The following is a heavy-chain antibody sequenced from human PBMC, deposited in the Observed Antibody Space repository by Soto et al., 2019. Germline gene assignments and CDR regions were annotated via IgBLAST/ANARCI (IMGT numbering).Heavy chain of an antibody. CDR3: ARGQVVAAQH. CDR1: GGSISSGGYS. CDR2: IYHSGST. V-gene: IGHV4-30-2*01. Sequence: QLQLQESGSGLVKPSQTLSLTCAVSGGSISSGGYSWSWIRQPPGKGLEWIGYIYHSGSTYYNPSLKRRVTISLDRSKSQFSLKLSSVTAADTAVYSCARGQVVAAQHWGQGTLVTVSS. J-gene: IGHJ4*02. D-gene: IGHD2-15*01.